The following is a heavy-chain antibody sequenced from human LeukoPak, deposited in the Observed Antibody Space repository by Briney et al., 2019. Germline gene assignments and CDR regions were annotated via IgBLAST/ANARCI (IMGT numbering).Heavy chain of an antibody. D-gene: IGHD5-12*01. Sequence: SETLSLTCTVSGGSISSSSYYWGWIRQPPGKGLEWIGYISYSGSTNYNPSLKSRVTISVDTSKTQFSLKLSSVTAADTAVYYCARGGSGYDSFDYWGQGTLVTVSS. CDR2: ISYSGST. CDR1: GGSISSSSYY. J-gene: IGHJ4*02. CDR3: ARGGSGYDSFDY. V-gene: IGHV4-61*05.